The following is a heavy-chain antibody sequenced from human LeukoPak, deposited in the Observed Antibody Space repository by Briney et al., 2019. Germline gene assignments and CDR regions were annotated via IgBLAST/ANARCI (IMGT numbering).Heavy chain of an antibody. V-gene: IGHV3-48*03. CDR1: GFDFSFYE. CDR2: ISGSGSAK. Sequence: PGGSLRLSCAASGFDFSFYEMNWVRQAPGKGLEWLSYISGSGSAKHYEDSVRGRFTISRDNAKNLLFVELNSLTVDDTAVYYCARTHRVATNIDYWGQGTLVTVSS. D-gene: IGHD5-12*01. J-gene: IGHJ4*02. CDR3: ARTHRVATNIDY.